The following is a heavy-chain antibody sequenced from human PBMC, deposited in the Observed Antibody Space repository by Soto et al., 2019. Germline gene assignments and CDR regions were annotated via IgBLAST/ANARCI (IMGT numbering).Heavy chain of an antibody. Sequence: ASVKVSCKASGYTFTGYYMHWVRQAPGQGLEWMGWINPNSGGTNYAQKFQGRVTMARDTSISTAYMELSRLRSDDTAVYYCARVPHYYGAGSYLLYWGQGTLVTVSS. CDR2: INPNSGGT. D-gene: IGHD3-10*01. V-gene: IGHV1-2*02. CDR1: GYTFTGYY. CDR3: ARVPHYYGAGSYLLY. J-gene: IGHJ4*02.